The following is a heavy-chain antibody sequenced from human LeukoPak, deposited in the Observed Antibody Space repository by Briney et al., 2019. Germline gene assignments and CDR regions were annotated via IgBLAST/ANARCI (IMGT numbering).Heavy chain of an antibody. CDR2: ISGSGDST. Sequence: GGSLRLSCAASGFILNKYAMSWVRQTPGKGLEWVSGISGSGDSTYYADSVMGRFTISRDNSKNTPYLQMNSLRAEDTAIYYCATIPSIAVGGHLDYWGQGTLVTVSS. CDR3: ATIPSIAVGGHLDY. V-gene: IGHV3-23*01. CDR1: GFILNKYA. J-gene: IGHJ4*02. D-gene: IGHD6-19*01.